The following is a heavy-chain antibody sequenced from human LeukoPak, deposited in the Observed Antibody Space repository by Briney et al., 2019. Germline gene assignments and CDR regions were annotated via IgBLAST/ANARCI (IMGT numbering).Heavy chain of an antibody. V-gene: IGHV3-7*01. D-gene: IGHD1-26*01. J-gene: IGHJ4*02. Sequence: HTGGSLRLSCAASGFTFSSYWMSWVRQAPGKGLEWVANIKQDGSEKYYVDSVKGRFTISRDNAKNSLYLQMNSLRAEDTAVYYCARAPRGVVGAIDYWGQGTLVTVSS. CDR1: GFTFSSYW. CDR3: ARAPRGVVGAIDY. CDR2: IKQDGSEK.